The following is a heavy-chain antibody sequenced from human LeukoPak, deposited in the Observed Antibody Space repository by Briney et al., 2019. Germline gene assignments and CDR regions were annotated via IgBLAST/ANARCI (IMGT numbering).Heavy chain of an antibody. CDR2: IYYSGST. CDR3: ARVTVAFDI. D-gene: IGHD4-17*01. J-gene: IGHJ3*02. CDR1: GGSISSYF. V-gene: IGHV4-59*12. Sequence: SETLSLTCTVSGGSISSYFWSWIRQPPGKGLEWIGSIYYSGSTYYNPSLKSRVTISVDTSKNQFSLKLSSVTAADTAVYYCARVTVAFDIWGQGSMVTVSS.